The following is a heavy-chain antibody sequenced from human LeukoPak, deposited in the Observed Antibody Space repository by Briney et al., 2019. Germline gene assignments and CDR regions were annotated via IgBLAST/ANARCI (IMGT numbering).Heavy chain of an antibody. Sequence: ASVKVSCKTSGYTXTSYAITGVRQAPGQGLEWMGWISPYSGITNYAQMLQGRVTMTTDTSTSTAYMELRSLRSDDTAMYYCARLDSYGSSQADYWGQGALVTVSS. D-gene: IGHD5-18*01. CDR1: GYTXTSYA. CDR2: ISPYSGIT. V-gene: IGHV1-18*01. J-gene: IGHJ4*02. CDR3: ARLDSYGSSQADY.